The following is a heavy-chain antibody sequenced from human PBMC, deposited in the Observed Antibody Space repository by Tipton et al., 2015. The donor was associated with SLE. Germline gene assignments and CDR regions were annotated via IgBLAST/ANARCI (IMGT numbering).Heavy chain of an antibody. CDR1: GGSFRGYY. Sequence: GLVKPSETLSLTCAVCGGSFRGYYWSWIRQPPGKGLEWIGEINHSGSTNYNPSLKSRVTISVDTSKNQFSLKLSSVTAADTAVYYCAREKFSAYWGQGTLVTVSS. D-gene: IGHD3-3*01. CDR2: INHSGST. V-gene: IGHV4-34*01. J-gene: IGHJ4*02. CDR3: AREKFSAY.